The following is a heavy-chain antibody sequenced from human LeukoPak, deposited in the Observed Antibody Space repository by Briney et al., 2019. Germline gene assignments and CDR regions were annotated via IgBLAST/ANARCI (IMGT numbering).Heavy chain of an antibody. CDR3: ARDYSLVLLWEDYMDV. V-gene: IGHV4-39*07. CDR1: GFTFSSYS. CDR2: IYYSGST. D-gene: IGHD3-10*01. Sequence: GSLRLSCAASGFTFSSYSMNWVRQAPGKGLEWIGSIYYSGSTYYNPSLKSRVTISVDTSKNQFSLKLSSVTAADTAVYYCARDYSLVLLWEDYMDVWGKGTTVTVSS. J-gene: IGHJ6*03.